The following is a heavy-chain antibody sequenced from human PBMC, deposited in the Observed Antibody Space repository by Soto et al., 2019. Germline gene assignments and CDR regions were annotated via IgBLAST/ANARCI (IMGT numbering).Heavy chain of an antibody. V-gene: IGHV4-59*01. Sequence: PSETLSLTSTVSKGSINNYYWTWIRQSPGKGLEWIGFVYYSGTTNYNPSLKSRVTISLHTSKSQFSLRLSSVTAADTAVYYCARAPRDAIPDYWGQGTLVTVSS. CDR3: ARAPRDAIPDY. D-gene: IGHD2-2*01. CDR1: KGSINNYY. J-gene: IGHJ4*02. CDR2: VYYSGTT.